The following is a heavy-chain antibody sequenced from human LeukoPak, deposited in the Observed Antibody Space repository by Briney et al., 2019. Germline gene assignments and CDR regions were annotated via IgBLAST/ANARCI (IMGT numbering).Heavy chain of an antibody. J-gene: IGHJ4*02. CDR1: GFTFSDTW. D-gene: IGHD3-22*01. V-gene: IGHV3-74*01. Sequence: GGSLRLSCAASGFTFSDTWMHWVRQAPGKGLVWVSRIRSDGSDTRYAESVKGRFTISRDNAKNTLYLQMNSLRAEDTAVYYCAKDLSFGRSFYYDSSGYHSTSRYWGQGTLVAVSS. CDR3: AKDLSFGRSFYYDSSGYHSTSRY. CDR2: IRSDGSDT.